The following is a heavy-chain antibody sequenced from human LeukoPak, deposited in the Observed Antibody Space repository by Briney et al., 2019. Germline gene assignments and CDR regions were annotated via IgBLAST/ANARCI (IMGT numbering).Heavy chain of an antibody. CDR1: GGSISSYY. Sequence: SETLSLTCTVSGGSISSYYWSWIRQPAGKGLEWIGRTYTSGSTNYNPSLKSRVTMSVDTSKNQFSLKLSSVTAADTAVYYCARDMVRGVILGWFDPWGQGTLVTVSS. D-gene: IGHD3-10*01. J-gene: IGHJ5*02. CDR3: ARDMVRGVILGWFDP. V-gene: IGHV4-4*07. CDR2: TYTSGST.